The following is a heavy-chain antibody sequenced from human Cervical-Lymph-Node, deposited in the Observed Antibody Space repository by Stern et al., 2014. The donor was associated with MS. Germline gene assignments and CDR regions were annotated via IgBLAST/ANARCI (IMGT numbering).Heavy chain of an antibody. CDR1: GYLFDDYW. V-gene: IGHV5-51*03. CDR3: ARSPATPSGYDRFDY. J-gene: IGHJ4*02. Sequence: EVHLVESGAEVKKPGESLKISCEASGYLFDDYWIGWVRQMSGRGLELVAIIFPRDSNTRYSPSVQCQSTLSAATSLRTPHFPWSSLKASDTAIYYCARSPATPSGYDRFDYWGQGALVTVSS. CDR2: IFPRDSNT. D-gene: IGHD5-12*01.